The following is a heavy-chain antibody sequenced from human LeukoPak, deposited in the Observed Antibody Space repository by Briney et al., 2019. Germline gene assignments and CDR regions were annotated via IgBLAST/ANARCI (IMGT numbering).Heavy chain of an antibody. CDR3: AREAPYYYDSSGYYGMDWFDP. CDR1: GYTFTSYG. D-gene: IGHD3-22*01. V-gene: IGHV1-18*01. J-gene: IGHJ5*02. CDR2: ISAYNGST. Sequence: ASVKVSCKASGYTFTSYGISWVRQAPGQGLEWMGWISAYNGSTNYAQKLQGRVTMTTDTSTSTAYMELRSLRSDDTAVYYCAREAPYYYDSSGYYGMDWFDPWGQGTLVTVSS.